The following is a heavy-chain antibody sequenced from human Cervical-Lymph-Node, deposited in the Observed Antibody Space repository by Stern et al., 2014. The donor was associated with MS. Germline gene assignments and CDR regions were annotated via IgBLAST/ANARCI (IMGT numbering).Heavy chain of an antibody. Sequence: QVQLQQGGAGLLKPSETLSPTCGFYGGSFSGYYWTWIRQPPGKGLESIGEINHSGRINYNPSLESRVTMSVDTSKPQLSLRLSSATAADTAVYYCARDVGGAFDYWGQGTLVTVSS. V-gene: IGHV4-34*01. CDR1: GGSFSGYY. CDR3: ARDVGGAFDY. CDR2: INHSGRI. J-gene: IGHJ4*02. D-gene: IGHD2-21*01.